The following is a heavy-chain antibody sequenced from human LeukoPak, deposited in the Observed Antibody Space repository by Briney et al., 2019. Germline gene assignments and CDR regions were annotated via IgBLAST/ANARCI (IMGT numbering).Heavy chain of an antibody. V-gene: IGHV4-39*07. CDR2: IFYSGST. CDR1: GGSISTSSYY. Sequence: SETLSLTCTVSGGSISTSSYYWGWVRQPPGKGLEWIGNIFYSGSTYYSPSLKSRVTISLDTSRNQFSLKLSSVTAADTAVYYCARGAVTTSEDDAFDIWGQGTMVTVSS. D-gene: IGHD4-17*01. J-gene: IGHJ3*02. CDR3: ARGAVTTSEDDAFDI.